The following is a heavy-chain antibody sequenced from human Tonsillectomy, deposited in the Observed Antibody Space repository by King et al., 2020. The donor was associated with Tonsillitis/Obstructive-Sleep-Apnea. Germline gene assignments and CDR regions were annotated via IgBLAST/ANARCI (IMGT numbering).Heavy chain of an antibody. V-gene: IGHV3-23*04. CDR2: ISAGDGAT. D-gene: IGHD3-3*01. CDR3: AKGADDFWSGYSGH. J-gene: IGHJ4*02. Sequence: VQLVESGGHLVQPGGSLRLSCAASGFTFSIYGMTGVRQAPGKGLEWVSGISAGDGATSYADSVKGRCTTSRDSSKSTLYLPMNSLRAEDTAEYYCAKGADDFWSGYSGHWGQGTLVTVSS. CDR1: GFTFSIYG.